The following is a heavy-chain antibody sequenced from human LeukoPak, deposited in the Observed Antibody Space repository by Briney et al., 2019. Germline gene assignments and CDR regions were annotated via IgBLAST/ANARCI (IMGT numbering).Heavy chain of an antibody. J-gene: IGHJ4*02. Sequence: SETLSLTCTVSGGSISSYYWSWIRQPPGKGLEWIGYIYYSGSTNYNPSLKSRVTISVDTSKNQFSLKLSSVTAADTAVYYCARQSGGFDYWGQGTLVTVSS. V-gene: IGHV4-59*01. D-gene: IGHD3-10*01. CDR2: IYYSGST. CDR1: GGSISSYY. CDR3: ARQSGGFDY.